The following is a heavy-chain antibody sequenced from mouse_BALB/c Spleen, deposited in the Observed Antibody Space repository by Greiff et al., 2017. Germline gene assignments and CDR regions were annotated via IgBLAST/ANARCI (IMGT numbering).Heavy chain of an antibody. Sequence: VQLQQSGAELMKPGASVKISCKATGYTFSSYWIEWVKQRPGHGLEWIGEILPGSGSTNYNEKFKGKATFTADTSSNTAYMQLSSLTSEDSAVYYCARNYRYDEYAMDYWGQGTSVTVSS. CDR3: ARNYRYDEYAMDY. D-gene: IGHD2-14*01. CDR1: GYTFSSYW. V-gene: IGHV1-9*01. CDR2: ILPGSGST. J-gene: IGHJ4*01.